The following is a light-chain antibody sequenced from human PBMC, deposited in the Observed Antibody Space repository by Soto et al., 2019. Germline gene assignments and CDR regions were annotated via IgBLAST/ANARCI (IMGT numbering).Light chain of an antibody. CDR2: VGTGGIVG. V-gene: IGLV9-49*01. CDR1: SGYSNYK. CDR3: GADHGSGSNFVQV. J-gene: IGLJ2*01. Sequence: QSVLTQPPSASASLGASVTLTCNLSSGYSNYKVDWYQQRPGKGPRFVMRVGTGGIVGSKGDGIPDRFSVLGSGLNRYLTIKNIQEEDESDYHCGADHGSGSNFVQVFGGGTKLTVL.